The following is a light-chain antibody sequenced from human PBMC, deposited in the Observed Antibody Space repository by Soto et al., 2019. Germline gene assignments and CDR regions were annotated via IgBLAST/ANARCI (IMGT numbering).Light chain of an antibody. V-gene: IGKV1-39*01. CDR1: QSISTY. CDR3: QQSYSIPIT. J-gene: IGKJ5*01. Sequence: DIQMTQSPSSLSASVRDRVTITCRASQSISTYLNWYQQKPGKAPKLLIYATSSLQRGVPSRFSGSGSGTDFTLTISSLQPEDFGTYYCQQSYSIPITFGHGTRLEIK. CDR2: ATS.